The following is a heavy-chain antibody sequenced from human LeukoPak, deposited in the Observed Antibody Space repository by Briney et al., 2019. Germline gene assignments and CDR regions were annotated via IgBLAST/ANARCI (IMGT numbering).Heavy chain of an antibody. CDR1: RSTFSSYN. Sequence: GGSLRLSCAASRSTFSSYNMNWVRQAPGKGLEWVSYISSSGNFIYYADSVKGRFTISRDNARNSLYLQMNSLRDEDTAIYYCARDRPIDYWGQGTLVTVSS. D-gene: IGHD6-6*01. V-gene: IGHV3-48*02. CDR2: ISSSGNFI. CDR3: ARDRPIDY. J-gene: IGHJ4*02.